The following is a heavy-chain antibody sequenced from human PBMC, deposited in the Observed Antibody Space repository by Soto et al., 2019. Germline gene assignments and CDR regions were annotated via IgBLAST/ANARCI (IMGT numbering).Heavy chain of an antibody. D-gene: IGHD2-21*01. CDR1: GYTFNTYG. V-gene: IGHV1-18*04. J-gene: IGHJ4*02. CDR3: PSVQLLPNPPADL. CDR2: ISTRNGDT. Sequence: APVKVSCKTSGYTFNTYGIIWVRQAPGQHLEWLGWISTRNGDTNYAQGFKGRVTLTTDTPTLAYMEPRNLRSDDTAVYFCPSVQLLPNPPADLRGQGTLVPSPQ.